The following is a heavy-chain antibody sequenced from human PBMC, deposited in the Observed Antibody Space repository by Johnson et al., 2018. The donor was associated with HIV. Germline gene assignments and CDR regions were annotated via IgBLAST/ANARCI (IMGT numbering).Heavy chain of an antibody. Sequence: MLLVESGGGLVQPGGSLRLSCAASGFTVSSNFMSWVRQAPGKGLEWVSVIYSGGSTYYADSVKGRFTISRDNSKNTLYLQMNSLRAEDTAVYYCARDPGRYCSGGSFYVEDAFDIWGQGTKVTVSS. CDR1: GFTVSSNF. CDR2: IYSGGST. CDR3: ARDPGRYCSGGSFYVEDAFDI. V-gene: IGHV3-66*01. J-gene: IGHJ3*02. D-gene: IGHD2-15*01.